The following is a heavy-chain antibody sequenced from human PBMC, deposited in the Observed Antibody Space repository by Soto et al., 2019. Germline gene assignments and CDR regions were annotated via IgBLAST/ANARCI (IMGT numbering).Heavy chain of an antibody. D-gene: IGHD3-16*01. Sequence: GGTLRLSCAASGFTFIDHYMDWVRQAPGKGLEWVGRTRDKTNSYTTEYAASVKGRFTISRDDSKSSLYLQMKSLKTEDTAVYFCARATVGTYYFDYWGRGTLVTVSS. CDR2: TRDKTNSYTT. CDR1: GFTFIDHY. CDR3: ARATVGTYYFDY. J-gene: IGHJ4*02. V-gene: IGHV3-72*01.